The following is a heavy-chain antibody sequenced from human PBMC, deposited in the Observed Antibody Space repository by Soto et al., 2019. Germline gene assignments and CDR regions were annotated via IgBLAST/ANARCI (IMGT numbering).Heavy chain of an antibody. CDR3: ARDRGKSLYFAELSGDNWSDP. Sequence: QVQLQESGPGLVKPSQTLSLTCSVSGASLRSGGYSWSWIRQHPGKGLEWIGYIYYSGSTYYNPSLESRVTISVDTSKNQFSLSLSSATAADTAVYYCARDRGKSLYFAELSGDNWSDPWGQGTLVTVSS. CDR2: IYYSGST. J-gene: IGHJ5*02. CDR1: GASLRSGGYS. V-gene: IGHV4-31*03. D-gene: IGHD3-16*02.